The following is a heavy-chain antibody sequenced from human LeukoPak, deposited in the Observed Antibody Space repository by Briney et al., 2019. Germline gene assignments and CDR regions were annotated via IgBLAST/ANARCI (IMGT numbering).Heavy chain of an antibody. CDR1: GGSFSGYY. V-gene: IGHV4-34*01. J-gene: IGHJ5*02. Sequence: SETLSLTCAVYGGSFSGYYWSWIRQPPGKGLEWIGEINHSGSTNYNPSLKSRVTISLDTSRNQFSLKVNSVTAADTAVYYCAKHLRRRFFSRTLGFDPWGQGTLVTVSS. CDR3: AKHLRRRFFSRTLGFDP. D-gene: IGHD3-3*01. CDR2: INHSGST.